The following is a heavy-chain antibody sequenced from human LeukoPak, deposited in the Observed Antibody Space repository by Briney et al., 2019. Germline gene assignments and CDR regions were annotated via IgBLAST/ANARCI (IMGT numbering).Heavy chain of an antibody. J-gene: IGHJ4*02. Sequence: GGSLRLSCAASGFSFSNYWMSWVRQAPGKGLEWVANINQDGSEKYYVDSVKGRFTISRDNAKNSLYLQMNSLRAEDTALYYCAKDIRGYSYGIIDYWGQGTLVTVSS. CDR2: INQDGSEK. CDR3: AKDIRGYSYGIIDY. V-gene: IGHV3-7*03. D-gene: IGHD5-18*01. CDR1: GFSFSNYW.